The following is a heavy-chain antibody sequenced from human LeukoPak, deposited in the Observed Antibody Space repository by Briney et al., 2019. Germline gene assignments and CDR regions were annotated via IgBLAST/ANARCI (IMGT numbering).Heavy chain of an antibody. CDR3: ARFRSLAFDI. CDR1: GGSISSSSYY. V-gene: IGHV4-39*07. D-gene: IGHD3-10*01. J-gene: IGHJ3*02. CDR2: IYYSGST. Sequence: SETLSLTCTVSGGSISSSSYYWGWIRQPPGKGLEWIGSIYYSGSTYYNPSLKSRVTISVDTSKNQFSLKLSSVTAADTAVYYCARFRSLAFDIWGQGTMVTVSS.